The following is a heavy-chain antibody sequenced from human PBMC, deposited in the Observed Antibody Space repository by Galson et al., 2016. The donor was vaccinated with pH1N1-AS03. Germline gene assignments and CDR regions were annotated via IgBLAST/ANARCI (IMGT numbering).Heavy chain of an antibody. D-gene: IGHD3-10*01. J-gene: IGHJ4*02. CDR1: GGSFSGYY. V-gene: IGHV4-34*01. Sequence: LSLTCAVYGGSFSGYYWTWIRQPPGKGLEWIGEIHHSGSTTNYSPSLKSRVTISVDTSKKQVSLRLISVTAADTAVYFCARRPTGIDYWGQGSQVTVSS. CDR3: ARRPTGIDY. CDR2: IHHSGSTT.